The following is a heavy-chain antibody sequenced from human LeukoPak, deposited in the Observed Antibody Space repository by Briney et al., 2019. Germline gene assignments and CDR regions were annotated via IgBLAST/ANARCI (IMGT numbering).Heavy chain of an antibody. V-gene: IGHV1-18*01. CDR3: ARKGDSSSSERDYYYGMDV. CDR1: GYTFTSYG. CDR2: ISAYNGNT. Sequence: ASVKVSCKASGYTFTSYGISWVRQAPGQGLEWMGWISAYNGNTNYAQKLQGRVTMTTDTSTSTAYMELRSLRSDDTAVYCCARKGDSSSSERDYYYGMDVWGQGTTVTVSS. J-gene: IGHJ6*02. D-gene: IGHD6-13*01.